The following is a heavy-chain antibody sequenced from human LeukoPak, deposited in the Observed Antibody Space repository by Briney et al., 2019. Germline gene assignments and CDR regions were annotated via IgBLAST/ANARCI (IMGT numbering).Heavy chain of an antibody. D-gene: IGHD2-15*01. J-gene: IGHJ4*02. CDR2: IYPDESDT. Sequence: GESLKISCKGSGYSFTNYWIGWVRQMPGKGLEWMGIIYPDESDTRYSPSFQGQVTISVDKSISTAYLQWRSLKASDTAIYYCARLHRCANAWHGGDYWGQGTLVTVST. V-gene: IGHV5-51*01. CDR3: ARLHRCANAWHGGDY. CDR1: GYSFTNYW.